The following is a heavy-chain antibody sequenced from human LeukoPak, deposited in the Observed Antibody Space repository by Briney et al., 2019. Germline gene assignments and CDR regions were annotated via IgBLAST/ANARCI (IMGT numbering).Heavy chain of an antibody. CDR1: GFTVSTTY. CDR2: ISSSGNTK. CDR3: ARDLTSVPTR. Sequence: GGSLRLSCAASGFTVSTTYMSWVRQAPGKGLEWVSYISSSGNTKHYVDSVKGRFTISRDNAKNSVYLQMNSLRNEDTAVYYCARDLTSVPTRWGQGTLVTVSS. J-gene: IGHJ4*02. V-gene: IGHV3-48*02. D-gene: IGHD4-17*01.